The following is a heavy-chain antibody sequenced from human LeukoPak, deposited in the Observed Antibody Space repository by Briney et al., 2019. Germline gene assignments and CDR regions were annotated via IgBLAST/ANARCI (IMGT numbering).Heavy chain of an antibody. J-gene: IGHJ4*02. D-gene: IGHD3-22*01. Sequence: ASVTVSCKASGYTFTDYYMHWVRQAPGQGLEWMGWINPNSGGTNYAQKFQGRVTMTRDTSISTAYMELSRLKSDDTAVYYCARDYDSSGHFDYWGQGTLVTVSS. CDR1: GYTFTDYY. CDR2: INPNSGGT. CDR3: ARDYDSSGHFDY. V-gene: IGHV1-2*02.